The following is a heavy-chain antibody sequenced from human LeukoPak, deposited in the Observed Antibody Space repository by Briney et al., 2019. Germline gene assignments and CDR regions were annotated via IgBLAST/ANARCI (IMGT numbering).Heavy chain of an antibody. CDR2: INWNGVST. V-gene: IGHV3-20*04. D-gene: IGHD1-26*01. J-gene: IGHJ4*02. Sequence: GSLRLSCVASGFTFEDYGMSWVRQAPGKGLEWVSGINWNGVSTGYADSVKGRFTISRDNAKNSLYLQMNSLRAEDTASYYCARVGDDSGSYYDYLDYWGQGILVTVSS. CDR3: ARVGDDSGSYYDYLDY. CDR1: GFTFEDYG.